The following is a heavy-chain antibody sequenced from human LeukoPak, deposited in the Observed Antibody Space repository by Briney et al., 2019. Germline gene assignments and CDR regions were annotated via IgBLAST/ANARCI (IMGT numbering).Heavy chain of an antibody. CDR3: VKDQRGYSLDY. CDR1: GFTFSSYA. CDR2: ISTDGGST. V-gene: IGHV3-64D*09. D-gene: IGHD5-18*01. J-gene: IGHJ4*02. Sequence: GGSLRLSCSASGFTFSSYAMHWVRQAPGKGLEYVSGISTDGGSTYYPDSVKGRFTISRDNSKNTLYLQMSSLRAEDTAVYYCVKDQRGYSLDYWGQGTLVTVSS.